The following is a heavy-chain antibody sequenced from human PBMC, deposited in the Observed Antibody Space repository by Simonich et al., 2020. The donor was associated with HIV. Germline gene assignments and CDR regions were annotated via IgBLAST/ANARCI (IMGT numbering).Heavy chain of an antibody. J-gene: IGHJ6*02. Sequence: QVQLVQSGAEVKKPGASVKVSCKASGYTFTDWNIHWVRQAPGQGLEGMGRVNPNRGGTDYLQKFQGRVTMTRDTSTSTAYMELRSLRSDDTAVYYCARDGNSLNGMDVWGQGTTVTVSS. CDR2: VNPNRGGT. CDR3: ARDGNSLNGMDV. D-gene: IGHD1-1*01. V-gene: IGHV1-2*06. CDR1: GYTFTDWN.